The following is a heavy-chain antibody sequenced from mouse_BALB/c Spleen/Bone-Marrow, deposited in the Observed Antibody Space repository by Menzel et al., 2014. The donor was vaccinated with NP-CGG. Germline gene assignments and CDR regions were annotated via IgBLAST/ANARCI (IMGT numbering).Heavy chain of an antibody. CDR2: IFPGTGTT. V-gene: IGHV1S132*01. Sequence: QVQLQQSGAELVKPGASVKLSCKTSGYTFTNYWIQWVKQRPGQGLGWIGEIFPGTGTTYYNEKFKGKAKLTIDTSSSTAYMQLSSLTSEDSAVYFCARHYYGSSDAMDYWGQGTSVTVSS. D-gene: IGHD1-1*01. CDR3: ARHYYGSSDAMDY. J-gene: IGHJ4*01. CDR1: GYTFTNYW.